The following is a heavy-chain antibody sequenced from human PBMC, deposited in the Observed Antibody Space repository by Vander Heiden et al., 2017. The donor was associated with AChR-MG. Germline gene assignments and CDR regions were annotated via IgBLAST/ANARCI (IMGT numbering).Heavy chain of an antibody. V-gene: IGHV3-23*01. CDR2: ISGSGGST. D-gene: IGHD2-2*02. J-gene: IGHJ4*02. CDR1: GFTFSSYA. CDR3: AKAIPRGDYVGY. Sequence: TASGFTFSSYAMSWVRQAPGKGLEWCSAISGSGGSTYYADSVKGRFTISRDNSKNTLYLQMNGLRAEDTAVYYCAKAIPRGDYVGYWGQGTLVTVSS.